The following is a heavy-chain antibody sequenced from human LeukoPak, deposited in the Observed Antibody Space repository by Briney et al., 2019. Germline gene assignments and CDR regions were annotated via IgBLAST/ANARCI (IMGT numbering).Heavy chain of an antibody. CDR2: IYHSGNS. CDR1: GYFISSGYY. J-gene: IGHJ3*02. Sequence: PSETLSLTCAVSGYFISSGYYWGWIRQPPGKGLGWIGSIYHSGNSYYNPSLKSRITISVDTSKNQFSLKLSSVTAAKTAVYYCACTTKGSWHDDAFDIWGQGTMVTASS. D-gene: IGHD6-13*01. CDR3: ACTTKGSWHDDAFDI. V-gene: IGHV4-38-2*01.